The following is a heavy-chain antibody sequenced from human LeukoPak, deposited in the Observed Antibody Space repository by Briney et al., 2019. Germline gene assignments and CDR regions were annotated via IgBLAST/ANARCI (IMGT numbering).Heavy chain of an antibody. CDR2: IVGDGSST. D-gene: IGHD6-19*01. CDR3: ARVGSALDY. CDR1: GFTFISHW. J-gene: IGHJ4*02. V-gene: IGHV3-74*01. Sequence: GGSLSLSCAASGFTFISHWMSWIRQAPGKGLVWVSRIVGDGSSTNYADSVKGRFTISRDNAKNTLYLQMNSLRAEDTAVYYCARVGSALDYWGQGTLVTVSS.